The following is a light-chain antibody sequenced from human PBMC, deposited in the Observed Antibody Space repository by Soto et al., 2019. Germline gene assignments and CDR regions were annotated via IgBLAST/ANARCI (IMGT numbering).Light chain of an antibody. CDR2: EVT. CDR1: SSDIGGDSY. V-gene: IGLV2-14*01. CDR3: SSYKSSSTV. J-gene: IGLJ1*01. Sequence: QSALTQPASISGSPGQSITISCTGTSSDIGGDSYVSWYQQHPGKAPKLMIYEVTRRPSGVSDRFSGSKSGNMASLTISGLQAEDEADYFCSSYKSSSTVFGTGTKLTVL.